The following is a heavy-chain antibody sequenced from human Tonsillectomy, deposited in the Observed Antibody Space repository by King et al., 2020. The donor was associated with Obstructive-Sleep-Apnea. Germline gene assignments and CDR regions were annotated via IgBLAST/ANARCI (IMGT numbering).Heavy chain of an antibody. CDR3: ARPLEYDFWGGYYTDVDVFDI. D-gene: IGHD3-3*01. Sequence: VQLVESGGGLVQPGGSLRLSCAASGFTFSSCWMHWVRQAPGKGLVWVSRINSDGRSTSYADSVKGRFTISRDNAKNTLNLQMNSLRAEDTAVYYCARPLEYDFWGGYYTDVDVFDIWGQGTMVPVS. CDR2: INSDGRST. J-gene: IGHJ3*02. V-gene: IGHV3-74*01. CDR1: GFTFSSCW.